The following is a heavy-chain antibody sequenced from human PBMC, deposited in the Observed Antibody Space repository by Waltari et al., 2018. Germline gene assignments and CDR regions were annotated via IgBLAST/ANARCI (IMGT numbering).Heavy chain of an antibody. V-gene: IGHV3-23*01. J-gene: IGHJ4*02. CDR1: GFAFGNYA. CDR2: LSDSGKHT. D-gene: IGHD1-26*01. Sequence: EVQLMESGGGLVQPGGSLSVSFAASGFAFGNYARSWVRQAPGKGLEWVSALSDSGKHTYYADSVKGRFTISRDNSKNTLYLQMNSLTVEDTAVYYCAKDETGLLFLVFDSWGPGTLVTVSS. CDR3: AKDETGLLFLVFDS.